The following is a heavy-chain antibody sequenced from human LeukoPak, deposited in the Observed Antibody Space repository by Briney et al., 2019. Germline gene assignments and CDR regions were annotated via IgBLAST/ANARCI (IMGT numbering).Heavy chain of an antibody. CDR2: ISAYNGNT. CDR3: ARVRSISGGSGRGGFGY. J-gene: IGHJ4*02. CDR1: GYTFTSYG. Sequence: ASVKVSCKASGYTFTSYGISWVRQAPGQGLEWMGWISAYNGNTNYTQKLQGRVTMTTDTSTSTAYMELRSLRSDDTAVYYCARVRSISGGSGRGGFGYWGQGTLVTVSS. V-gene: IGHV1-18*01. D-gene: IGHD1-20*01.